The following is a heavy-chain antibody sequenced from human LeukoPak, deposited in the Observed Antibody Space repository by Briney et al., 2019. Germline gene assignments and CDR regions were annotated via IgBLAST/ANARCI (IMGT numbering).Heavy chain of an antibody. CDR1: GFTFSIYG. V-gene: IGHV3-30*02. Sequence: GGSLRLSCAASGFTFSIYGMYRVRQAPGKGLEWVAFIRYDGSNKYYEDSVKGRFTISRDNSKNTLYLQMNSLRAEDTAVYYCAKGAAGYDSSGYYAFDYWGQGTLVTVSS. J-gene: IGHJ4*02. CDR2: IRYDGSNK. D-gene: IGHD3-22*01. CDR3: AKGAAGYDSSGYYAFDY.